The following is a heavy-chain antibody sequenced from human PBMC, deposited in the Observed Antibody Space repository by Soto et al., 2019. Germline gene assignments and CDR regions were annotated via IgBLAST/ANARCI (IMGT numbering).Heavy chain of an antibody. Sequence: GGSLRLSCAASGFTFSSYAMSWVRQAPGKGLEWVSAISGSGGSTYYADSVKGRFTISRDNSKNTLYLQMNSLRAEDTAVYYCAKGGYYDSSGPSFDYWGQGTLVTVSS. D-gene: IGHD3-22*01. CDR2: ISGSGGST. CDR3: AKGGYYDSSGPSFDY. J-gene: IGHJ4*02. CDR1: GFTFSSYA. V-gene: IGHV3-23*01.